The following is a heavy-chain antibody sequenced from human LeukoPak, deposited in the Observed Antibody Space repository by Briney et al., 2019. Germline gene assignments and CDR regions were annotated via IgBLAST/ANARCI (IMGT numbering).Heavy chain of an antibody. Sequence: PGGSLRLSCAASGFTFNNAWMNWVRQAPGKGLEWVANIKQDGSEKYYVDSVKGRFTISRDNAKDSLYLQMNSLRAEDTAVYYCARDKPYGDSSDYWGQGTLVTVSS. J-gene: IGHJ4*02. CDR1: GFTFNNAW. CDR3: ARDKPYGDSSDY. CDR2: IKQDGSEK. D-gene: IGHD4-17*01. V-gene: IGHV3-7*01.